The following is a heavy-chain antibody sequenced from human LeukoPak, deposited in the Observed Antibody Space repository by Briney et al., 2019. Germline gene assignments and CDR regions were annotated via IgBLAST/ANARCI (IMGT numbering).Heavy chain of an antibody. CDR2: IYYSGST. D-gene: IGHD3-10*02. J-gene: IGHJ5*02. CDR3: ARTTAYYVIARWFDP. Sequence: PPETLSLTCAVYGGSFSSSSYYWGWIRQPPGKGLEWIGSIYYSGSTYYNPSLKSRVTISVDTSKNQFSLKLSSVTAADTAVYYCARTTAYYVIARWFDPWGQGTLVTVSS. CDR1: GGSFSSSSYY. V-gene: IGHV4-39*07.